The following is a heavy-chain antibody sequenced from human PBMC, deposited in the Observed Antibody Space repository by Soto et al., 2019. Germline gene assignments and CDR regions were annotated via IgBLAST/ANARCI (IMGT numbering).Heavy chain of an antibody. CDR3: AKYGEDYYSGMDV. J-gene: IGHJ6*02. D-gene: IGHD4-17*01. V-gene: IGHV4-38-2*01. Sequence: SETLSLTCAVSGYSIGSAYYWGWIRQPPGKGLEWIGNIYHSGSTYYNPSLKSRVTISIDTSKNQFSLRLSSVTAADAAVYYCAKYGEDYYSGMDVWGQGATVTVSS. CDR2: IYHSGST. CDR1: GYSIGSAYY.